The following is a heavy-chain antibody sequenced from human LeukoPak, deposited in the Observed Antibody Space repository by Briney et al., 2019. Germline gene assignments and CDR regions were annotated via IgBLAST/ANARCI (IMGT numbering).Heavy chain of an antibody. CDR2: INHSGST. V-gene: IGHV4-34*01. D-gene: IGHD1-26*01. Sequence: SETLSLTCAVYGGSFSGYYWSWIRQPPGKGLEWMGEINHSGSTNYNPSLKSRVTISVETSKNQFSLKLSSVTAADTAVYYCARDSGSYHYYYYMDVWGKGTTVTISS. J-gene: IGHJ6*03. CDR3: ARDSGSYHYYYYMDV. CDR1: GGSFSGYY.